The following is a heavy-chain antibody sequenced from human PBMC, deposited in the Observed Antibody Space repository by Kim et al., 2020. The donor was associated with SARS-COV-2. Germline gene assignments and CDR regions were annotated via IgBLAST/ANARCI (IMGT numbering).Heavy chain of an antibody. V-gene: IGHV1-8*01. J-gene: IGHJ6*02. Sequence: TGYAQKFQGRVTMTRNTSISTAYMELSSLRSEDTAVYYCARLSGYYGMDVWGQGTTVIVSS. CDR2: T. CDR3: ARLSGYYGMDV.